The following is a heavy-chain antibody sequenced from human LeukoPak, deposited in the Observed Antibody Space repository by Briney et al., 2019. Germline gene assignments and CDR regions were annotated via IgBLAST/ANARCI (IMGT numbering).Heavy chain of an antibody. CDR1: GFTFSTYG. J-gene: IGHJ1*01. Sequence: GRSLRLSCAASGFTFSTYGMHWVRQAPGKGLEWVAVIWYDGSNKYYADSVKGRFTISRDNSKNTLYLQMNGLRAEDTAVYYCARDGTYYYDSSGYYAEYFQHWGQGTLVTVSS. CDR3: ARDGTYYYDSSGYYAEYFQH. V-gene: IGHV3-33*01. CDR2: IWYDGSNK. D-gene: IGHD3-22*01.